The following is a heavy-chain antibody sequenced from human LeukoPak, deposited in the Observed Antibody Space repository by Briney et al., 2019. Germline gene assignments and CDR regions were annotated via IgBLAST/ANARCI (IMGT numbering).Heavy chain of an antibody. CDR3: AGARHGDYRWDY. Sequence: GESLKISCQDSGYSFTNYWIGWVRQMPGKGLEWMGIIHSADSNTKYSPSFQGQVTISADKSISTAYLQWSGLKASDTAMYYCAGARHGDYRWDYWGQGTLVTVSS. J-gene: IGHJ4*02. CDR1: GYSFTNYW. D-gene: IGHD4-17*01. CDR2: IHSADSNT. V-gene: IGHV5-51*01.